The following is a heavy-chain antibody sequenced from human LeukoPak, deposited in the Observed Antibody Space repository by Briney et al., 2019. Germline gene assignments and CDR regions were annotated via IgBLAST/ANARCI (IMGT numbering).Heavy chain of an antibody. V-gene: IGHV3-30*18. CDR1: GTIFSSSG. CDR3: AKAKYEPYSSSWYFYYGMDV. Sequence: GGSLRLPCVASGTIFSSSGMHWVRQAPGKGLEWVTVISDDGRTKHYVESVKGRFTISRDNSKNTLYLQMNSLRVEDTAVYYCAKAKYEPYSSSWYFYYGMDVWGQGTTVTVSS. J-gene: IGHJ6*02. CDR2: ISDDGRTK. D-gene: IGHD6-13*01.